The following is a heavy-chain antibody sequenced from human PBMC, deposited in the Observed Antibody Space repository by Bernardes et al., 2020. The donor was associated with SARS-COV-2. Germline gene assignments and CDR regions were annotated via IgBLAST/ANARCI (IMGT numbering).Heavy chain of an antibody. J-gene: IGHJ4*02. V-gene: IGHV3-7*03. D-gene: IGHD6-13*01. CDR2: IKDDGSVK. CDR3: ARTVAAPADY. CDR1: GFTFSDFL. Sequence: GGSLRLSCAASGFTFSDFLMAWVRQAPGKGLEWVGNIKDDGSVKYYADSVKGRFTISRDNAKNSLYLQMNSLRGEDTAVYYCARTVAAPADYWGQGTLVTVSS.